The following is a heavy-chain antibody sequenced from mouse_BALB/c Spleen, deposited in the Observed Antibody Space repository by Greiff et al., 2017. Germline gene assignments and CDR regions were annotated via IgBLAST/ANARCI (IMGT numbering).Heavy chain of an antibody. Sequence: EVMLVESGGGLVQPGGSLKLSCAASGFTFSSYGMSWVRQTPDKRLELVATINSNGGSTYYPDSVKGRFTISRDSAKNTLYLQMSSLKSEDTAMYYCAREADWFAYWGQGTLVTVSA. CDR3: AREADWFAY. D-gene: IGHD3-3*01. V-gene: IGHV5-6-3*01. CDR1: GFTFSSYG. J-gene: IGHJ3*01. CDR2: INSNGGST.